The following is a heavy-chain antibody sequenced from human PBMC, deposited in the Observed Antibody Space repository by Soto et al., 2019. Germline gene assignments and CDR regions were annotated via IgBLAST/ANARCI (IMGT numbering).Heavy chain of an antibody. J-gene: IGHJ4*02. V-gene: IGHV3-11*01. D-gene: IGHD3-9*01. CDR3: ASPVSLTGYTNPYHFDY. CDR1: GFTFSDYY. CDR2: ISSSGSTI. Sequence: PGGSLRLSCAASGFTFSDYYMSWIRQAPGKGLEWVSYISSSGSTIYYADSVKGRFTISRDNAKNSLYLQMNSLRAEDTAVYYCASPVSLTGYTNPYHFDYWGQGTLVTV.